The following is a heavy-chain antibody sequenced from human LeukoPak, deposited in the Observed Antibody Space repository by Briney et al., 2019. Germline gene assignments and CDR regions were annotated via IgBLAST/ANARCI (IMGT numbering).Heavy chain of an antibody. CDR2: IRSDGSNE. Sequence: PGGSLRLSCAASGFTFSRYGMHWVRQAPGKELEWVAFIRSDGSNEYYVDSLKGRFTISRDNSKNTLYLQMNSLRAEDTAVYYCAELGITMIGGVWGKGTTVTISS. V-gene: IGHV3-30*02. D-gene: IGHD3-10*02. J-gene: IGHJ6*04. CDR3: AELGITMIGGV. CDR1: GFTFSRYG.